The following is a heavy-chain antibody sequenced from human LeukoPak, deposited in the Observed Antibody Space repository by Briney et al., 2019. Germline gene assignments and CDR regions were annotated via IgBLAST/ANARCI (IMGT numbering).Heavy chain of an antibody. CDR3: ARVTVGVRGLHFDN. J-gene: IGHJ4*02. Sequence: SETLSLTCTVSGGSISSGSYYWSWIRQPAGKGLEWIGRIYTSGSTDYNPSLRSRVTISVDTSKNQFSLKLTSVTAADTGVYYCARVTVGVRGLHFDNWGQGTLVTVSP. CDR1: GGSISSGSYY. V-gene: IGHV4-61*02. D-gene: IGHD3-10*01. CDR2: IYTSGST.